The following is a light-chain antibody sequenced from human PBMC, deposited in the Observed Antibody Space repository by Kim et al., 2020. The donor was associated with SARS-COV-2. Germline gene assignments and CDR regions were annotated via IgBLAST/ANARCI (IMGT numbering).Light chain of an antibody. CDR3: QQRSNWPLT. CDR1: KSVRNY. CDR2: DTS. V-gene: IGKV3-11*01. Sequence: SVSPGERATLACRASKSVRNYLAWYQQKPGQPPRLLIYDTSNRATGIPARFSGSGSGTDFTLTISSLEPEDFAVYYCQQRSNWPLTFGGGTKVEI. J-gene: IGKJ4*01.